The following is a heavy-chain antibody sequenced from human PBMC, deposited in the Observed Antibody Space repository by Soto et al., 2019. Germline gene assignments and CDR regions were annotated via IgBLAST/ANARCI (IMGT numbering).Heavy chain of an antibody. D-gene: IGHD3-22*01. V-gene: IGHV3-48*02. CDR1: GFTFSSYS. Sequence: EVQLVESGGGLVQPGGSLRLSCAASGFTFSSYSMNWVRQAPGKGLEWVSYISSSSSTIYYADSVKGRFTISRDNAKNSLYLQMNCLRDEDTAVYYCTRGLYYYDSSCYWGYWGQGTLVTVSS. J-gene: IGHJ4*02. CDR3: TRGLYYYDSSCYWGY. CDR2: ISSSSSTI.